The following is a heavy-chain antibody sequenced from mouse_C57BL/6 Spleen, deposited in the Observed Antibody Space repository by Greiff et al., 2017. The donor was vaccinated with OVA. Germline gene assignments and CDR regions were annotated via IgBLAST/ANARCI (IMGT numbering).Heavy chain of an antibody. J-gene: IGHJ3*01. CDR1: GYTFTDYY. Sequence: VQLKQSGPVLVKPGASVKMSCKASGYTFTDYYMNWVKQSHGKSLEWIGVINPYNGGTSYNQKFKGKATLTVDKSSSTAYMELNSLTSEDSAVYYCASYYGYDWFAYWGQGTLVTVSA. V-gene: IGHV1-19*01. CDR3: ASYYGYDWFAY. CDR2: INPYNGGT. D-gene: IGHD2-9*01.